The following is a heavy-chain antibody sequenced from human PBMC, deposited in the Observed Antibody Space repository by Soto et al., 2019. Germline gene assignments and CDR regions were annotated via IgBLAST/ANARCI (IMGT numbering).Heavy chain of an antibody. D-gene: IGHD3-3*01. CDR1: GYTFTTYV. CDR3: ARLGQNYYGMDV. J-gene: IGHJ6*02. CDR2: LNAGNDNT. V-gene: IGHV1-3*01. Sequence: QVQLVQSGAEVKKPGASVKVSCKASGYTFTTYVMHWVRQAPGQRLEWMGWLNAGNDNTEYSQKLQGRVNITRDTSASTVYMELSSLSSEDTAVYYCARLGQNYYGMDVWGQGTTVTVSS.